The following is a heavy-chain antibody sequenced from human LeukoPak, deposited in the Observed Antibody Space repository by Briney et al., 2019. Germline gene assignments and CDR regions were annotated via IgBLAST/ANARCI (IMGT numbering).Heavy chain of an antibody. CDR1: GFTFSSYW. V-gene: IGHV3-7*01. Sequence: GGSLRLSSAASGFTFSSYWMSWVRQAPGKGLEWVANIKQDGSEKYYVDSVKGRFTISRDNAKNSLYLQMNSLRAEDTAVYYCARDPENLFTMIVHDVFDIWGQGTMVTVSS. CDR3: ARDPENLFTMIVHDVFDI. D-gene: IGHD3-22*01. CDR2: IKQDGSEK. J-gene: IGHJ3*02.